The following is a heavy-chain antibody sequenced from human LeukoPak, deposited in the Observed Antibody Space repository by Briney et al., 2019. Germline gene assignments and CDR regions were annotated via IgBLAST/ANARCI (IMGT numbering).Heavy chain of an antibody. CDR1: GYSFTDYN. Sequence: ASVKVSCKGSGYSFTDYNINWVRQAGGQGLECMGEMNPDTGDTLYGQKFRGRVTLTRNISMMTAYMEIHNLRSEDTAVYYCARGRLGGFDSWGQGTLVTVSS. CDR3: ARGRLGGFDS. V-gene: IGHV1-8*01. J-gene: IGHJ4*02. CDR2: MNPDTGDT.